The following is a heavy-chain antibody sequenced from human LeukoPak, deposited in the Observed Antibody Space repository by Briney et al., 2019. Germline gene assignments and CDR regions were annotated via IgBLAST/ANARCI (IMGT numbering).Heavy chain of an antibody. D-gene: IGHD3-10*01. CDR2: INHSGST. CDR1: GGSFSGYY. Sequence: SETLSLTCAVYGGSFSGYYWSWIRQPPGKGLEWIGEINHSGSTNYNPSLKSRVTISVDTSKNQFSLKLSSVTAADTAVYYCAREIRITMVRGVQIGGYNWFDPWGQGTLVTVSS. J-gene: IGHJ5*02. CDR3: AREIRITMVRGVQIGGYNWFDP. V-gene: IGHV4-34*01.